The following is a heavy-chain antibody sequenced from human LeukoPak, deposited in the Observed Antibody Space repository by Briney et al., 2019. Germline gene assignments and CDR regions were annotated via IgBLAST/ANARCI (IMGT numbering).Heavy chain of an antibody. CDR1: GGSISSSTYY. CDR2: IYYSGST. Sequence: SETLSLTCTVSGGSISSSTYYWGWIRQPPGKGLEWIGSIYYSGSTYYNPSLKSRVTISVDTSKNQFSLKLSSVTAADTAVYYCARQGWLAFDYWGQGTLVTVSS. CDR3: ARQGWLAFDY. V-gene: IGHV4-39*01. J-gene: IGHJ4*02. D-gene: IGHD2-15*01.